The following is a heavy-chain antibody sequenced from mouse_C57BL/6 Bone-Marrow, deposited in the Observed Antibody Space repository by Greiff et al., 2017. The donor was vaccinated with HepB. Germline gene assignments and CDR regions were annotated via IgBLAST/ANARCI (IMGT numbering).Heavy chain of an antibody. V-gene: IGHV1-64*01. J-gene: IGHJ3*01. D-gene: IGHD2-1*01. CDR3: ARGRDGNYETWFAY. CDR2: IHPNSGST. CDR1: GYTFTSYW. Sequence: QVQLQQPGAELVKPGASVKLSCKASGYTFTSYWMHWVKQRPGQGLEWIGMIHPNSGSTNDNEKFKSKATLTVDKSSSTAYMQLSSLTSEDSAVYYCARGRDGNYETWFAYWGQGTLVTVSA.